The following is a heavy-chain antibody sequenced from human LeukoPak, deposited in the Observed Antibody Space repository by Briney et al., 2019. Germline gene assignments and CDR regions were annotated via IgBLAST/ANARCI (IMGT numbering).Heavy chain of an antibody. Sequence: GSSVKVSRKASGGTFSSYAISWVRQAPGQGLEWMGGIIPIFGTANYAQKFQGRVTITADESTSTAYMELSSLRSEDTAVYYCARGFEDGYPTAVDYWGQGTLVTVSS. D-gene: IGHD5-24*01. CDR2: IIPIFGTA. J-gene: IGHJ4*02. CDR1: GGTFSSYA. V-gene: IGHV1-69*01. CDR3: ARGFEDGYPTAVDY.